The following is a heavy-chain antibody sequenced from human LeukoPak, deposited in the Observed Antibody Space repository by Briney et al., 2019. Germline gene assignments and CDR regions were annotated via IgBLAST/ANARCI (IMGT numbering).Heavy chain of an antibody. D-gene: IGHD2-2*01. CDR3: ARVASSLCFEQKPAYEIDY. Sequence: SETLSLTCAVDAGSFSGYYWSCIRQPPGKGLEWIGGINHSGSPNYNPSFKSRVTISVDKPKNQFYVKLSSVTAADTPVYYCARVASSLCFEQKPAYEIDYWGQGTLVTVSS. CDR2: INHSGSP. V-gene: IGHV4-34*01. J-gene: IGHJ4*02. CDR1: AGSFSGYY.